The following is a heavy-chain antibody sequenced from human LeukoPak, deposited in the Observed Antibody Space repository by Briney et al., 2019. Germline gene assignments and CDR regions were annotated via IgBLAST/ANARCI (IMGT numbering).Heavy chain of an antibody. Sequence: SETLSLTCAVYGGSFSGYYWSWIRQPPGKGLEWIGEINHSGSTNYNPSLKSRVTISVDTSKNQFSLKLSSVTAADTAVYYCARTRYDFWSGYVYYFDYWGQGTLATVSS. CDR3: ARTRYDFWSGYVYYFDY. CDR2: INHSGST. V-gene: IGHV4-34*01. D-gene: IGHD3-3*01. CDR1: GGSFSGYY. J-gene: IGHJ4*02.